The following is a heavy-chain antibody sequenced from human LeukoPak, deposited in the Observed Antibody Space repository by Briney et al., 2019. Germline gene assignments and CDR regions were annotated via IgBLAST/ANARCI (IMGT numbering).Heavy chain of an antibody. J-gene: IGHJ3*02. V-gene: IGHV1-8*03. CDR1: GYTFTSYD. CDR2: MNPNSGNT. CDR3: ARSPQYQLLLDAFDI. Sequence: GASVKVSCKASGYTFTSYDINWVRQATGQGLEWMGWMNPNSGNTGYAQKFQGRVTITRNTSISTAYMELSSLRSEDTAVYYCARSPQYQLLLDAFDIWGQGTMVTVSS. D-gene: IGHD2-2*01.